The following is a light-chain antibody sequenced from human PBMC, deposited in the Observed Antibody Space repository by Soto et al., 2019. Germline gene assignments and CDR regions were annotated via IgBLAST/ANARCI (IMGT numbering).Light chain of an antibody. Sequence: QSVLTQPASVSGSPGQSITISGTGTSSDVGTYNLVSWYQHQPGKAPKLMIYEGSKRPSGVSNSFSGSKSGNTASLTISGLQAEDEADYYCCSYAGSSTYVLGTGTKLNV. V-gene: IGLV2-23*01. CDR2: EGS. CDR3: CSYAGSSTYV. CDR1: SSDVGTYNL. J-gene: IGLJ1*01.